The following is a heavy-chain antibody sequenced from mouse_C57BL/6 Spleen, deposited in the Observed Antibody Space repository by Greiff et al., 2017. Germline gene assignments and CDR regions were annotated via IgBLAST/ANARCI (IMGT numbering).Heavy chain of an antibody. J-gene: IGHJ4*01. CDR3: ASWDNYAMDY. D-gene: IGHD4-1*01. CDR1: GYTFTDYN. V-gene: IGHV1-39*01. Sequence: VQLQQSGPELAKPGASVKMSCKASGYTFTDYNINWVKQSTGQGLEWIGVINPNNGTTSYNQKFKGKATLTEDKSSSTAYMQLNSLTSEDSAVYYCASWDNYAMDYWGQGTSVTVSS. CDR2: INPNNGTT.